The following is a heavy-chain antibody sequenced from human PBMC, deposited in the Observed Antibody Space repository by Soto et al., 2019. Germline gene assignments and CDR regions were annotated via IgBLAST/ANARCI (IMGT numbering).Heavy chain of an antibody. V-gene: IGHV1-18*01. CDR3: ARVVGALGHWFDP. J-gene: IGHJ5*02. CDR2: ISAYNGNT. Sequence: GASVKVTWKASGYTFTSYKISWGGPAPGQGLEWMGWISAYNGNTKYAQKLQGRLTMTTDTSTSTAYMELRSLRSDDTAVYYCARVVGALGHWFDPWGQGTLVTVSS. D-gene: IGHD1-26*01. CDR1: GYTFTSYK.